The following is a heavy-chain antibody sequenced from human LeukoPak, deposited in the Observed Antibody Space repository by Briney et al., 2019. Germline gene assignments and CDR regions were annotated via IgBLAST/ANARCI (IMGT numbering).Heavy chain of an antibody. Sequence: GASVKVSCKASGYSFSSYSISWVRQAPGQGLEWMGWISAYSGNTNYAHKLQGRVTMTTDTSTSTAYMELRSLRSDDTAVYYCARSSSVTIPGYYFDYWGQGTLVTVSS. V-gene: IGHV1-18*01. CDR3: ARSSSVTIPGYYFDY. J-gene: IGHJ4*02. CDR2: ISAYSGNT. CDR1: GYSFSSYS. D-gene: IGHD2-21*01.